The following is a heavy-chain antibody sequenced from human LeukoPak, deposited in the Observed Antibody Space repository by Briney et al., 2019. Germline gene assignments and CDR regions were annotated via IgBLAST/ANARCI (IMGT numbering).Heavy chain of an antibody. D-gene: IGHD3-3*01. CDR3: ARDLRFPYYYGMDV. Sequence: GGSLRLSCAASGFTFSSYSMNWVRQAPGKGLEWVSSISSSSSYIYYADSVKGRFTISRDNAKNSLYLQMNSLRAEDTAVYYCARDLRFPYYYGMDVWGQGTTVTVSS. J-gene: IGHJ6*02. CDR1: GFTFSSYS. V-gene: IGHV3-21*04. CDR2: ISSSSSYI.